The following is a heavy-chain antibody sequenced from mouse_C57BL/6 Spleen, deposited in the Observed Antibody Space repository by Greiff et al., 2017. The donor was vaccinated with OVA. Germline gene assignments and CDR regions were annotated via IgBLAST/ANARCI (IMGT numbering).Heavy chain of an antibody. J-gene: IGHJ2*01. CDR2: IYPRSGNT. Sequence: VKLVESGAELARPGASVKLSCKASGYTFTSYGISWVKQRTGQGLEWIGEIYPRSGNTYYNEKFKGKATLTADKSSSTAYMELRSLTSEDSAVYFCASLTGPYYFDYWGQGTTLTVSS. V-gene: IGHV1-81*01. CDR3: ASLTGPYYFDY. D-gene: IGHD4-1*01. CDR1: GYTFTSYG.